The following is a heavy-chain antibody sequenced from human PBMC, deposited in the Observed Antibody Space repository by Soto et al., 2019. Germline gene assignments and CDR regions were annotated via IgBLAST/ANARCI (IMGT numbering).Heavy chain of an antibody. J-gene: IGHJ4*01. CDR2: SRNKANSYTT. V-gene: IGHV3-72*01. CDR1: GFSFSDHY. D-gene: IGHD5-18*01. CDR3: ARVTAEG. Sequence: EVQLVESGGGLVQPGGSLRLSCAASGFSFSDHYMDWVRQAPGKGLEWIGRSRNKANSYTTEYAASVKGRFTISRDDSKNSLYLQMNSLKTEDTAVYYCARVTAEGWGHGTLVTVSS.